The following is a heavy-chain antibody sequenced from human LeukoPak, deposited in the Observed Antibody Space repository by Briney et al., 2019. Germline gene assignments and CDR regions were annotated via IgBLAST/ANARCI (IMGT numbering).Heavy chain of an antibody. Sequence: GASVNVSCKASGYTFTGYYMHWVRQAPGQGLEWMGWINPNSGGTNYAQKFQGWVTMTRDTSISTAYMELSRLRSDDTAVYYCARGRYYYDSSGYDYWGQGTLVTVSS. CDR3: ARGRYYYDSSGYDY. CDR1: GYTFTGYY. J-gene: IGHJ4*02. V-gene: IGHV1-2*04. D-gene: IGHD3-22*01. CDR2: INPNSGGT.